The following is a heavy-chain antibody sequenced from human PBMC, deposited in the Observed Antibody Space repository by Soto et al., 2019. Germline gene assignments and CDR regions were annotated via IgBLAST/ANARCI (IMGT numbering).Heavy chain of an antibody. D-gene: IGHD3-3*01. Sequence: QVQLQESGPGLVKPSQTLFLTCSVSGGSISSGAYHWTWIRQHPGKGLEWIGSIDYSGSTYYNPSVPRRFTMSIETSSNQLSLNLTSVSAADTAVYYCSGSSVLRFACLGQGTLVTVSS. CDR2: IDYSGST. CDR1: GGSISSGAYH. CDR3: SGSSVLRFAC. J-gene: IGHJ4*02. V-gene: IGHV4-31*03.